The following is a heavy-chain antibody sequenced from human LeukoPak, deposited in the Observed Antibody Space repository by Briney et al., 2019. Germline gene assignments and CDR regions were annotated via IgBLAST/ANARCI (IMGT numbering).Heavy chain of an antibody. CDR3: ARTRLRLGTAAFDI. D-gene: IGHD4-17*01. CDR2: IIPIFGTA. CDR1: GGTFSSYA. V-gene: IGHV1-69*01. Sequence: SVKVSCKASGGTFSSYAISWVRQAPGQGLEWMGGIIPIFGTANYAQKFQGRVTITADDSTSTAYMELSSLRAEDTAVYYCARTRLRLGTAAFDIWGQGTMVTVSS. J-gene: IGHJ3*02.